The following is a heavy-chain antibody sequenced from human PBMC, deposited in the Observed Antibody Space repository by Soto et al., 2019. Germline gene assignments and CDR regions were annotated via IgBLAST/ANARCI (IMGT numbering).Heavy chain of an antibody. CDR1: GYDFTTYG. Sequence: QVHLVQSGAEVKKPGASVKVSCKGSGYDFTTYGITWVRQAPGQGLEWMAWISAHNGNTDYAQKLQGRVTGTRDTSTSTAYMELRSLRSDDTAMYYCARGRYGDYWGQGALVTASS. CDR2: ISAHNGNT. D-gene: IGHD1-1*01. V-gene: IGHV1-18*01. CDR3: ARGRYGDY. J-gene: IGHJ4*02.